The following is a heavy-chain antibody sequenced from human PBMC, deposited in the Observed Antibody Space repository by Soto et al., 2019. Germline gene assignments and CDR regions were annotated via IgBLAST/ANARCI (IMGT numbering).Heavy chain of an antibody. J-gene: IGHJ4*02. V-gene: IGHV4-34*01. Sequence: PSETLSLTCAVYGGSFSGYYWSWIRQPPGKGLEWIGEINHSGSTNYNPSLKSRVTISVDTSKNSLYLQMNSLRAEDTAVYYCARDLGYYDSSGYFDYWGQGTLVTVSS. D-gene: IGHD3-22*01. CDR3: ARDLGYYDSSGYFDY. CDR2: INHSGST. CDR1: GGSFSGYY.